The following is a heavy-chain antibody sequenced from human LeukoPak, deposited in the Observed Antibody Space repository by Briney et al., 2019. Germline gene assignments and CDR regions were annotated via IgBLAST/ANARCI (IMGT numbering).Heavy chain of an antibody. J-gene: IGHJ6*02. Sequence: TGGSLRLSCAASGFTFGSYAMSWVRQAPGKGLEWVSVISGSGGNSGSGGRTFYADSVKGRFTISRDNSKNTLYLQMNSLRAEDTAVYYCAKDIGGTYYYYYGMDVWGQGTTVTVSS. D-gene: IGHD1-26*01. V-gene: IGHV3-23*01. CDR3: AKDIGGTYYYYYGMDV. CDR1: GFTFGSYA. CDR2: ISGSGGNSGSGGRT.